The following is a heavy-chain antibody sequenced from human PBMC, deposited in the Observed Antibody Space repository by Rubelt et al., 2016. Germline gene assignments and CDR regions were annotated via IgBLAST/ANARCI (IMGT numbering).Heavy chain of an antibody. J-gene: IGHJ6*02. D-gene: IGHD3-16*01. Sequence: QVQLQQWGAGLLKPSETLSLTCAVYGGSFSGYYWNWIRQPPGKGLEWIGEINHSGSNNYHPSLTHRVSLSVDTAKNKFSLKRRPVTAAETAVYYCARGRLGYGMDVWGQGTTVTVSS. V-gene: IGHV4-34*01. CDR2: INHSGSN. CDR3: ARGRLGYGMDV. CDR1: GGSFSGYY.